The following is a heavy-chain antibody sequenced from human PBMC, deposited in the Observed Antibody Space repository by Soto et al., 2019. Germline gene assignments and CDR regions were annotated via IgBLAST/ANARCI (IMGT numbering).Heavy chain of an antibody. V-gene: IGHV3-33*01. CDR1: VFTFGTQG. CDR2: IWYDGSNK. Sequence: WGSLRICWVPSVFTFGTQGMHWVRQAPGKGLEWVAVIWYDGSNKYYADSVKGRFTISRDNSKNSLYLQMNSLRAEDTAVYYCARAGPFKIVRFDPWGQGTMVTVSS. CDR3: ARAGPFKIVRFDP. D-gene: IGHD1-26*01. J-gene: IGHJ5*02.